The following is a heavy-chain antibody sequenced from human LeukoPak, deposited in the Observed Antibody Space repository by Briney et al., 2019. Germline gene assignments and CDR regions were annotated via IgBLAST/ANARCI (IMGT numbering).Heavy chain of an antibody. Sequence: SETLSLTCAVSGGSISSSNWWSWVRQPPGKGLEWIGEIYHSGSTNYNPSLKSRVTISVDKSKNQFSLKLSSVTAADTAVYYCARITMVRGRIREDDYWGQGTLVTVSS. V-gene: IGHV4-4*02. CDR2: IYHSGST. D-gene: IGHD3-10*01. CDR1: GGSISSSNW. J-gene: IGHJ4*02. CDR3: ARITMVRGRIREDDY.